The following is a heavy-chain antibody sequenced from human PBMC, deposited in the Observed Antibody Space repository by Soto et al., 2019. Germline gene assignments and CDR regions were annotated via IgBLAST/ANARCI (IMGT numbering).Heavy chain of an antibody. V-gene: IGHV5-10-1*01. CDR3: ACHWCIAALSYFYS. D-gene: IGHD2-8*01. Sequence: GESLKISCKGSGYSFTSYWISWVRQMPGKGLEWMGRIDPSDSYTNYSPSFQGHVTISADKSISTAYLQWSSLKASDTAMYYFACHWCIAALSYFYSCGQGTLVPVSS. J-gene: IGHJ4*02. CDR1: GYSFTSYW. CDR2: IDPSDSYT.